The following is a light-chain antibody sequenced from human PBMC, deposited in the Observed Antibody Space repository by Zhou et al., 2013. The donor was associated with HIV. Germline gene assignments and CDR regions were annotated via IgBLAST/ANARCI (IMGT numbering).Light chain of an antibody. CDR1: QSVSSNY. Sequence: IVLTQSPDTLSLSPGERVTLSCRASQSVSSNYLVWYQQKPGQAPRLLIYGASSRATGIPERFSGSGSGTDFTLTISRLEPEDFAVYYCQQYGSSLTWTFGQGTKVEIK. V-gene: IGKV3-20*01. CDR3: QQYGSSLTWT. CDR2: GAS. J-gene: IGKJ1*01.